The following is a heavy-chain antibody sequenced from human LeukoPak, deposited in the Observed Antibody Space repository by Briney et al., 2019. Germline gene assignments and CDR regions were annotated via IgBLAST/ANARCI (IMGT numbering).Heavy chain of an antibody. J-gene: IGHJ3*02. D-gene: IGHD5-12*01. V-gene: IGHV3-30*03. CDR1: GFTFSSYG. CDR2: ISYDGSNK. Sequence: GGSLRLSCAASGFTFSSYGMHWVRQAPGKGLEWVAVISYDGSNKYYADSVKGRFTISRDNPKSTLYLQVNSLRSEDTAVYYCARDLYSGHEGNAFDIWGQGTMVTVSS. CDR3: ARDLYSGHEGNAFDI.